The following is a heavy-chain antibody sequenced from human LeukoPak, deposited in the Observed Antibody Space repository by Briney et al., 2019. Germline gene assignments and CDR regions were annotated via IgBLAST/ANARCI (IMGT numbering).Heavy chain of an antibody. CDR1: GGTFSSYA. V-gene: IGHV1-69*13. D-gene: IGHD6-13*01. J-gene: IGHJ4*02. CDR2: IIPIFGTA. CDR3: ARRDSSSWYFQGYHLDY. Sequence: SVKVSCKASGGTFSSYAISWVRQAPGQGLECMGGIIPIFGTANYAQKFQGRVTITADESTSTAYMELSSLRSEDTAVYYCARRDSSSWYFQGYHLDYWGQGTLVTVSS.